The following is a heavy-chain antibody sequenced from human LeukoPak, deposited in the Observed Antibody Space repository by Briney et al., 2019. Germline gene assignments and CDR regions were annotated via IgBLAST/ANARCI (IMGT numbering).Heavy chain of an antibody. D-gene: IGHD1-1*01. V-gene: IGHV3-15*01. Sequence: GGSLRLSCAASGFTFSNAWMSWVRQAPGKGLEWVGRIKSKTDGGTTDYAAPVKGRFTISRDDSKNTLYLQMNSLKTEDTAVYYCSTDGKLGRTGKRVSDFDYCGRGTLVTVSS. CDR2: IKSKTDGGTT. CDR3: STDGKLGRTGKRVSDFDY. J-gene: IGHJ4*02. CDR1: GFTFSNAW.